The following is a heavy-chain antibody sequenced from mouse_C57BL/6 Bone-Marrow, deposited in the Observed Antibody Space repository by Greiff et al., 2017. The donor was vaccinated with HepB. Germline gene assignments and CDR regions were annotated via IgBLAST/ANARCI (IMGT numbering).Heavy chain of an antibody. D-gene: IGHD1-1*01. CDR2: IYPGSGST. V-gene: IGHV1-55*01. CDR1: GYTFTSYW. J-gene: IGHJ3*01. CDR3: ASDYYGSSSWFAY. Sequence: QVQLQQPGAELVKPGASVKMSCKASGYTFTSYWITWVKQRPGQGLEWIGDIYPGSGSTNYNEKFKSKATLTVDTSSSTAYMQLSSLTSEDSAVYYCASDYYGSSSWFAYWGQGTLVTVSA.